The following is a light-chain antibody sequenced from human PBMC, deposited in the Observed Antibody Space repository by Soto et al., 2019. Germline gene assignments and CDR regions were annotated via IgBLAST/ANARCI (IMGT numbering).Light chain of an antibody. J-gene: IGKJ1*01. CDR3: QQYNSLPRT. CDR1: QSISNW. Sequence: DIQMTQSPSTLSASVGDRVTITCRASQSISNWLAWYQQKPGKAPKVLIYKASSLESGVPSRFSGSGSGTEFTLTVSSLQPDDFATYYCQQYNSLPRTFGQGTKVEIK. V-gene: IGKV1-5*03. CDR2: KAS.